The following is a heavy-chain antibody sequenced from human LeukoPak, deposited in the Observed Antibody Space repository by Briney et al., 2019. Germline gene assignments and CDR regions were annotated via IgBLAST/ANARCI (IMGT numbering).Heavy chain of an antibody. CDR3: ARDEIAAAGTLFDY. J-gene: IGHJ4*02. D-gene: IGHD6-13*01. V-gene: IGHV1-46*01. CDR1: RYTFTRYY. CDR2: INPSGGST. Sequence: ASVKVSCKASRYTFTRYYMHWVRQAPGQGLECMGIINPSGGSTSYAQKFQGRVTMTRDMSTSTVYMELSSLRSEDTAVYYCARDEIAAAGTLFDYWGQGTLVTVSS.